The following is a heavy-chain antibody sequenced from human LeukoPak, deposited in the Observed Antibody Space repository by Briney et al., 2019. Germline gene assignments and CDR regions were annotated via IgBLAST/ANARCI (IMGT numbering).Heavy chain of an antibody. CDR1: GFTFSDCA. J-gene: IGHJ4*02. CDR3: ARASYSSSPDY. D-gene: IGHD6-13*01. CDR2: ISPSSSAI. Sequence: PGGSLRLSCAASGFTFSDCAMSWVRQAPGKGLEWVSYISPSSSAIYYADSVKGRFTISRDNAKNSLYLQVNSLRDEDTAVYYCARASYSSSPDYWGQGTLVTVSS. V-gene: IGHV3-11*04.